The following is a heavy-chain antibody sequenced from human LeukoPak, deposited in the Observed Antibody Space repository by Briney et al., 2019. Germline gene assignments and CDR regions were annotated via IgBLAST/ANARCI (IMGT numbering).Heavy chain of an antibody. CDR3: ARKAGYYYGSGDY. V-gene: IGHV3-7*03. CDR2: IKQDGSEK. J-gene: IGHJ4*02. Sequence: GGSLRLSCAASGFTFSSYWMSWVRQAPGKGLEWVANIKQDGSEKYYVDSVKGRFTISRDNSKNTLYLQMNSLRVEDTAVYYCARKAGYYYGSGDYWGQGTLVTVSS. CDR1: GFTFSSYW. D-gene: IGHD3-10*01.